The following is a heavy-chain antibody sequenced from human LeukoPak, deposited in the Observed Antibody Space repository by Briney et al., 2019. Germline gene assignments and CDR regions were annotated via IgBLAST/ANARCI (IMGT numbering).Heavy chain of an antibody. V-gene: IGHV4-34*01. Sequence: SETLSLTCAFFGGSFSGYSWSWIRQTPGKGLECIGESNHSGSTNYNPSLKSRVTISVDTSKNQFSLKLSSVTAADTAVYYCASLRERSYYARGFDYWGQGTLVTVSS. CDR2: SNHSGST. D-gene: IGHD1-26*01. CDR3: ASLRERSYYARGFDY. CDR1: GGSFSGYS. J-gene: IGHJ4*02.